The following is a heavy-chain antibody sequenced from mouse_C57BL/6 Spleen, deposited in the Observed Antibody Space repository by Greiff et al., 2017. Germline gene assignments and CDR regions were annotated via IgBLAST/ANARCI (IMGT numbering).Heavy chain of an antibody. CDR1: GYSFTGYY. D-gene: IGHD2-4*01. CDR3: ARTVWVYDYDPAWLAY. Sequence: VQLQQSGPELVKPGASVKISCKASGYSFTGYYMHWVKQSPEKSLEWIGEINPSTGGTTYNQQFTAKATSTVDKSSSTAYMQLQRLTSEDSAVYYCARTVWVYDYDPAWLAYWGQGTLVTVSA. CDR2: INPSTGGT. J-gene: IGHJ3*01. V-gene: IGHV1-42*01.